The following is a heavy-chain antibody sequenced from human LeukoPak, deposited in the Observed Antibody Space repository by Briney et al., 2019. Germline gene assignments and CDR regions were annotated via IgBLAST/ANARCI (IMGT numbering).Heavy chain of an antibody. CDR2: IKQDGSEK. Sequence: GGSLRLSCAASGFTFSSYWMSWVRQAPGKGLEWVANIKQDGSEKYYVDSVKGRFTISRDNAKNSLYLQMNSLRAEDTAVYYCARVGGALAAYFDFWGQGTLVTVSS. CDR1: GFTFSSYW. J-gene: IGHJ4*02. V-gene: IGHV3-7*03. D-gene: IGHD6-19*01. CDR3: ARVGGALAAYFDF.